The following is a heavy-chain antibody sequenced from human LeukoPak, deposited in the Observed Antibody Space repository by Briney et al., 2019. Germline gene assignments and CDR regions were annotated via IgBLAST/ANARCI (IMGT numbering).Heavy chain of an antibody. D-gene: IGHD2-2*01. Sequence: GGSLRLSCTASGFTTHYWLNWVRQSPGKGLEWVANIDRDGRVQHYVDSVEGRFTISRDSAKNSLALQMHSLRAEDTAVYYCTGGSDKVPSGEYYYYMDVWRTGTTVTVSS. J-gene: IGHJ6*03. V-gene: IGHV3-7*01. CDR3: TGGSDKVPSGEYYYYMDV. CDR2: IDRDGRVQ. CDR1: GFTTHYW.